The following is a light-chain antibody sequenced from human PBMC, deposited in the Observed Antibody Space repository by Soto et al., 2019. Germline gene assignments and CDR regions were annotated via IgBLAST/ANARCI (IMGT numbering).Light chain of an antibody. Sequence: QSVLTQPASVSGSPGQSITISCTGTSNDVGAYNYVAWYQHHPGKAPKLLVYEIINRPSGVSNRFSGYQSGNTASLTISGLQHEDEADYYCSSYTTTRTLVFGTGTKVTVL. CDR2: EII. V-gene: IGLV2-14*01. CDR1: SNDVGAYNY. CDR3: SSYTTTRTLV. J-gene: IGLJ1*01.